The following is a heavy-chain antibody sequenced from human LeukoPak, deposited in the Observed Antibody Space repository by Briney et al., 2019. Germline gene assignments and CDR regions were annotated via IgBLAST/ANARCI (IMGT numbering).Heavy chain of an antibody. D-gene: IGHD3-3*01. CDR3: ASLSDFWSGHYYYCYMDV. Sequence: SVKVSCKASGGTFSSYAISWVRQAPGQGLEWMGGIIPIFGTANYAQKFQGRVTITTDESTSTAYMELSSLRSEDTAVYYCASLSDFWSGHYYYCYMDVWGKGTTVTVSS. CDR1: GGTFSSYA. CDR2: IIPIFGTA. V-gene: IGHV1-69*05. J-gene: IGHJ6*03.